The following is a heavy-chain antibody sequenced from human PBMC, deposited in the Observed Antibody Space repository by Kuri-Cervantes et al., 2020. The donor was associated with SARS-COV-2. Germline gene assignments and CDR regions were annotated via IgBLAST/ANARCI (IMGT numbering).Heavy chain of an antibody. J-gene: IGHJ4*02. V-gene: IGHV1-2*02. CDR2: INPNSGGT. Sequence: ASVKVSCKASGYTLTSNYMHWVRQAPGQGLEWMGWINPNSGGTNYAQKFQGRVTMTRDTSISTAYMELSRLRSDDTAVYYCARSAGRGYSGYDLRLFRLDYWGQGTLVTVSS. D-gene: IGHD5-12*01. CDR1: GYTLTSNY. CDR3: ARSAGRGYSGYDLRLFRLDY.